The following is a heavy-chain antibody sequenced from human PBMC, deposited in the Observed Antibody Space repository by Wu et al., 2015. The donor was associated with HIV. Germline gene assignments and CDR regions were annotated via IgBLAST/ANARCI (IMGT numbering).Heavy chain of an antibody. Sequence: QVQLQQWGAGLLKPSETLSLSCAVSGESLSDYFWTWIRQSPGKGLEWIGQINHSGSTTYNPSLKSRLNISVDTSKNHFSLKLTSVTAADTAVYYCARGSYCSGGSCFPASRWFDPWGQGALVTVSS. J-gene: IGHJ5*02. D-gene: IGHD2-15*01. V-gene: IGHV4-34*01. CDR1: GESLSDYF. CDR2: INHSGST. CDR3: ARGSYCSGGSCFPASRWFDP.